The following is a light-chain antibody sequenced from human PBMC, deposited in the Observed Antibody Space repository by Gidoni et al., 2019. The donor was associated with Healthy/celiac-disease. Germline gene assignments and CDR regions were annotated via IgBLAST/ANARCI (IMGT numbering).Light chain of an antibody. CDR2: AAS. CDR1: QCISSY. V-gene: IGKV1-39*01. CDR3: HQSYSTPYT. J-gene: IGKJ2*01. Sequence: IQMTQSPSSMSASVGDRVTITRGASQCISSYLNRYQQKPGKAPKLLLYAASTLSSGVQPRFCGSGSGTDFSLPISSLQPEDFATYYCHQSYSTPYTFGQGTKLEIK.